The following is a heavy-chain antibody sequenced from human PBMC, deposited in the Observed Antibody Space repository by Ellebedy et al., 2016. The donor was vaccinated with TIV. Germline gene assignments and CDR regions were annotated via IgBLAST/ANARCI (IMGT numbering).Heavy chain of an antibody. V-gene: IGHV1-2*02. Sequence: ASVKVSCKASGYTFTNYFLYWVRQAPGQRLEWMGWINSDSGATKYAQKFQGRVTMTRDRSMTTAYMELSSLTSDDTAVYFCARADTAWFNDYWGQGTRDTVSS. D-gene: IGHD3-9*01. CDR2: INSDSGAT. CDR3: ARADTAWFNDY. CDR1: GYTFTNYF. J-gene: IGHJ4*02.